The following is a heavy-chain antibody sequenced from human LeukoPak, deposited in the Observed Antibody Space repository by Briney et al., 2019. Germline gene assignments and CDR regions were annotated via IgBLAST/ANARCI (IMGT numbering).Heavy chain of an antibody. D-gene: IGHD1-7*01. CDR1: DGSFSDYY. V-gene: IGHV4-34*01. CDR2: INYSGRT. CDR3: ARGVRGSTSWNSYYNYFYLDV. Sequence: SETLSLTCAVFDGSFSDYYWSWVRQPPGKGLEWIGEINYSGRTNYYPSLTSRATLSTDTSKNQFSLKLSSVTVADTAVYYCARGVRGSTSWNSYYNYFYLDVWGKGTTVTVSS. J-gene: IGHJ6*03.